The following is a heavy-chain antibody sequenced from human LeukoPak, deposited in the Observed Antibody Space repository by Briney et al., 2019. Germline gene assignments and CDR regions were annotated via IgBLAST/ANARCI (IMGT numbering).Heavy chain of an antibody. D-gene: IGHD1-1*01. CDR1: GYTFTGYY. Sequence: WASVKVSCKASGYTFTGYYMHWVRQAPGQGLEWMGWINPNSGGTNYAQKFQGRVTMTRDTSISTAYMELSRLRSDDTAVYYCAKYAYNWNAPDGFDMWGQGTMVIVSS. CDR2: INPNSGGT. V-gene: IGHV1-2*02. CDR3: AKYAYNWNAPDGFDM. J-gene: IGHJ3*02.